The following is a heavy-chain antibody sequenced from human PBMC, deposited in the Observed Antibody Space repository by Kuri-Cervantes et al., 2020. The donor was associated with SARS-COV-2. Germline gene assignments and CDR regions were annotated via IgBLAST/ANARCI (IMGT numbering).Heavy chain of an antibody. Sequence: ASVKVSCKASGYTFTGYYMHWVRQAPGQGLEWMGWINPNSGGTNYAQKFQGRLTMTRDTSISTAYMELSRLRSYETAVYSCARADWVTIRFSRGPHFDYWGQGTLVTVSS. CDR3: ARADWVTIRFSRGPHFDY. CDR1: GYTFTGYY. CDR2: INPNSGGT. D-gene: IGHD3-3*01. V-gene: IGHV1-2*02. J-gene: IGHJ4*02.